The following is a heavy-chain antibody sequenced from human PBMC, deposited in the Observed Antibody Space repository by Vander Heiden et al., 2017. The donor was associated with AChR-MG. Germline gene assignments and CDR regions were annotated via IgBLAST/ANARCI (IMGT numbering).Heavy chain of an antibody. D-gene: IGHD6-19*01. V-gene: IGHV3-23*01. CDR1: GFTFSGYD. J-gene: IGHJ1*01. CDR2: ISGNGGNK. CDR3: AKEGLNRGWDEYFRH. Sequence: EVQLLESGGGLVQPGGSLRLSCAASGFTFSGYDMSWLRQAPGKGLEWVSAISGNGGNKFYADSVEGRFTISRDNSKNTLYLQMNSLRAEDTAVYYCAKEGLNRGWDEYFRHWGQGTLVTVSS.